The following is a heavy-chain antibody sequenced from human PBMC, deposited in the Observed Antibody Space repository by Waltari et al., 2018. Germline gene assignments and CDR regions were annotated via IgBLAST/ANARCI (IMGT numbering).Heavy chain of an antibody. V-gene: IGHV3-74*01. CDR3: ARAWQVVTFDY. CDR2: INSDGSST. Sequence: LSCAASGFTFSSYWMHWVRQAPGKGLVWVSRINSDGSSTSYADSVKGRFTISRDNAKNTLYLQMNSLRAEDTAVYYCARAWQVVTFDYWGQGTLVTVSS. J-gene: IGHJ4*02. CDR1: GFTFSSYW. D-gene: IGHD3-22*01.